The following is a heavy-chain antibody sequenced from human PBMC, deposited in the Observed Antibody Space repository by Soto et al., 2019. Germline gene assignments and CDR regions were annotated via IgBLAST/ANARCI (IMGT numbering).Heavy chain of an antibody. Sequence: PGKGLEWIGSIYYSGSTYYNPSLKSRVTISVDTSKNQFSLKLSSVTAADTAVYYCAIDATLDNWLDPWGQRPLVTVSS. CDR2: IYYSGST. J-gene: IGHJ5*02. V-gene: IGHV4-39*02. D-gene: IGHD2-15*01. CDR3: AIDATLDNWLDP.